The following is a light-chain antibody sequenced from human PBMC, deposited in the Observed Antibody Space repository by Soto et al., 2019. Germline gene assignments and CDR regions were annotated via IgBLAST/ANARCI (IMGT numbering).Light chain of an antibody. V-gene: IGKV1-5*01. CDR2: EAS. J-gene: IGKJ1*01. CDR1: QSVSNW. CDR3: QHHNSNVWT. Sequence: DIQMTQSPSTLSASVGDTVTITCRASQSVSNWLTWYQQKPGKAPRLLCYEASNLERGVPSGFRGSGSGPEFKLNISSLQPGDSATYSCQHHNSNVWTFGQGTQVEI.